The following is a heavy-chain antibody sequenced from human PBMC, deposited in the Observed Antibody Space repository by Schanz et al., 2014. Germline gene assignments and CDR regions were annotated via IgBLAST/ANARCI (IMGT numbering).Heavy chain of an antibody. D-gene: IGHD2-8*02. CDR2: IGDDGADK. Sequence: VQLVESGGGLVQPGGSVRLSCGASGFSFSTHWMAWVRQAPGKGLEWVANIGDDGADKYYLDSVRGRFTISRDNAKNSLYLQLNSLTAEDTAVYHCARDSRYCTGVDCKGDAFDLWGQGTLVTVSS. V-gene: IGHV3-7*01. CDR3: ARDSRYCTGVDCKGDAFDL. CDR1: GFSFSTHW. J-gene: IGHJ3*01.